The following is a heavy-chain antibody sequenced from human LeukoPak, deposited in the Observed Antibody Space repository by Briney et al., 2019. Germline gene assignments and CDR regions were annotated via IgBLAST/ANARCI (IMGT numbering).Heavy chain of an antibody. Sequence: GGSLRLSCAAPGFTFSSYGMHWVRQAPGKGLEWVAVISYDGSNKYYADSVKGRFTISRDNSKNTLYLQMNSLRAEDTAVYYCALLPEGSRDYDYWGQGTLVTVSS. CDR1: GFTFSSYG. J-gene: IGHJ4*02. CDR3: ALLPEGSRDYDY. D-gene: IGHD3-22*01. CDR2: ISYDGSNK. V-gene: IGHV3-30*03.